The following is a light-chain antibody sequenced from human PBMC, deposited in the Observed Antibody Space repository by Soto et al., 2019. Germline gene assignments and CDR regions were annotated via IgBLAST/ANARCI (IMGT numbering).Light chain of an antibody. CDR1: QSISSW. V-gene: IGKV1-5*01. CDR2: DAS. Sequence: DIQMTPSPSNLSASVRDRVTITFLASQSISSWLAWYQQKPGKAPNLLIYDASSLESGVPSRFGGSGSGTEFTLTIRSLQPEDFATYYCHQLRTFPRTFGQGTKVDIK. CDR3: HQLRTFPRT. J-gene: IGKJ1*01.